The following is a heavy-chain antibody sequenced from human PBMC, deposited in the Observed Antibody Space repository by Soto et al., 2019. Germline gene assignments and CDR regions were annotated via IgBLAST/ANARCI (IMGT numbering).Heavy chain of an antibody. D-gene: IGHD2-2*01. Sequence: GGSLRLSCAASGFTFSSYAMSWVRQAPGKGLEWVSAISGSGGSTYYADSVKGRFTISRDNSKNTLYLQMNSLRAEDTAVYYCAKGSLARKIPAAIGHYYYYYGMDVWGQGTTVTVSS. CDR1: GFTFSSYA. J-gene: IGHJ6*02. CDR2: ISGSGGST. CDR3: AKGSLARKIPAAIGHYYYYYGMDV. V-gene: IGHV3-23*01.